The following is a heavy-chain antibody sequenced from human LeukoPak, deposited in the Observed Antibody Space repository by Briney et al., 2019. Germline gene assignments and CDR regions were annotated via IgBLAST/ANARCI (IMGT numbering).Heavy chain of an antibody. V-gene: IGHV4-59*01. CDR3: ARGFSSGYPYFDY. D-gene: IGHD3-3*01. J-gene: IGHJ4*02. CDR2: IYYSGST. CDR1: SGTISSYY. Sequence: PSETLTLTCTASSGTISSYYWSWIRQPPGKGLEWIGYIYYSGSTNYNPSLTSRVTISVDTSNNQFPLKLSSVTAADPAVYYCARGFSSGYPYFDYWDQGTLVTVSS.